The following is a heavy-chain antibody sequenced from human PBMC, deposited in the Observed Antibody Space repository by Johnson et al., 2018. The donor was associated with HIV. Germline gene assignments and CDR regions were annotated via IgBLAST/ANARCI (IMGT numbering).Heavy chain of an antibody. D-gene: IGHD6-19*01. J-gene: IGHJ3*01. Sequence: VQLVESGGGLVQPGRSLRLSCAASGFTFDDYAMHWVRQAPGKGLVWVARIYSDGSDTAYADSVKGRLTISRDNAKKTLYLQMNSLRAEDTAVYYCARKQWLEIPSDALDVWGQGTMVTVSS. CDR3: ARKQWLEIPSDALDV. CDR2: IYSDGSDT. V-gene: IGHV3-74*03. CDR1: GFTFDDYA.